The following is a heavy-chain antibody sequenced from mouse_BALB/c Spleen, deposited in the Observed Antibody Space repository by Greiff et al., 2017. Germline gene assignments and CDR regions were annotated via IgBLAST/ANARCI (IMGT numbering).Heavy chain of an antibody. V-gene: IGHV1-37*01. J-gene: IGHJ2*01. CDR2: INPYNGDT. CDR3: GRWDYYGSSYYFDY. D-gene: IGHD1-1*01. CDR1: GYSFTGYF. Sequence: EVKLQESGPELVKPGASVKISCKASGYSFTGYFMNWVKQSHGKSLEWIGRINPYNGDTFYNQKFKGKATLTVDKSSSTAHMELLSLTSEDSAVYYCGRWDYYGSSYYFDYWGQGTTLTVSS.